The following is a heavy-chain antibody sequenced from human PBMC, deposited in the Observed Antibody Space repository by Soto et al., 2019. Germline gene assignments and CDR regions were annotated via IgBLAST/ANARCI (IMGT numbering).Heavy chain of an antibody. CDR1: GFTVSSNY. CDR2: IYSGGST. D-gene: IGHD6-6*01. J-gene: IGHJ6*03. Sequence: EVQLVESGGGLVQPGGSLRLSCAASGFTVSSNYMSWVRQAPGKGLEWVSVIYSGGSTYYADSVKGRFTISRHNSKNTLDLQMNSLRAEDTAVYYCARARRLYSSSYYYYYYYMDVWGKGTTVTVSS. CDR3: ARARRLYSSSYYYYYYYMDV. V-gene: IGHV3-53*04.